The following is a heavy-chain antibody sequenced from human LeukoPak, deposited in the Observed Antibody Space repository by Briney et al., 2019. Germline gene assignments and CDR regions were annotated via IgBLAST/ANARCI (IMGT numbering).Heavy chain of an antibody. CDR2: MSSGGSS. J-gene: IGHJ4*02. Sequence: PSETLSLTCTVSGGSISGSSSYWGWIRQPPGKGLEWIGSMSSGGSSYYNPSLKSRVTTSVDTSKNQFSLKLSSVAAADTAVYYCARRLPGFFFDYWGQGTLVTVSS. D-gene: IGHD3-10*01. CDR1: GGSISGSSSY. CDR3: ARRLPGFFFDY. V-gene: IGHV4-39*01.